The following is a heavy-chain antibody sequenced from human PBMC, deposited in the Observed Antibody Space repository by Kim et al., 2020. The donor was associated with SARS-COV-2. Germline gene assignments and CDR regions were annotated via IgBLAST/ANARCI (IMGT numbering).Heavy chain of an antibody. D-gene: IGHD2-15*01. V-gene: IGHV4-39*01. CDR3: ARQLRTGGIVVVVAAIGQCFDY. Sequence: SETLSLTCTVSGGSISSSSYYWGWIRQPPGKGLEWIGSIYYSGSTYYNPSLKSRVTISVDTSKNQFSLKLSSVTAADTAVYYCARQLRTGGIVVVVAAIGQCFDYWGQGTLVTVSS. CDR2: IYYSGST. CDR1: GGSISSSSYY. J-gene: IGHJ4*02.